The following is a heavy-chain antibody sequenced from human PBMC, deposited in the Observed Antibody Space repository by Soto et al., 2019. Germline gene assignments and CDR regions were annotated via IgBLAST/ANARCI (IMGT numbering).Heavy chain of an antibody. CDR3: STDEWY. Sequence: EVQLVESGGGLVKPGGSLRLSCAASGFDFSNGWMSWVRQAPGKGLEWVGRIKSKIHGETSDYAAHVKGRFTISRAHSRNTLCLQMQNMQTYYSAVYYCSTDEWYWGQGTLVTVSS. V-gene: IGHV3-15*05. CDR1: GFDFSNGW. D-gene: IGHD3-3*01. CDR2: IKSKIHGETS. J-gene: IGHJ4*02.